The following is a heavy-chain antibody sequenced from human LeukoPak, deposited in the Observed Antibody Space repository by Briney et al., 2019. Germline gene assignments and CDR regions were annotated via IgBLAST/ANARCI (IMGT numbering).Heavy chain of an antibody. V-gene: IGHV3-7*03. Sequence: PGGSLRLSCAASGFTFSSYWMSWVRQAPGKGLEWVANIKQDGSEKYYVDSVKGRFTISRDNAKNSLYLQMNSLRAEDTAVYYCASDWGLRYFDYWGQGTLVTVSS. D-gene: IGHD5-12*01. CDR3: ASDWGLRYFDY. CDR1: GFTFSSYW. J-gene: IGHJ4*02. CDR2: IKQDGSEK.